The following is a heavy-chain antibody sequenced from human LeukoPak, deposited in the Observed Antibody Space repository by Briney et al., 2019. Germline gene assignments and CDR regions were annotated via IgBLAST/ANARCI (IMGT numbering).Heavy chain of an antibody. V-gene: IGHV3-30*03. CDR3: ARVLSGSWDWFDP. D-gene: IGHD3-22*01. CDR1: GSTFSSYG. Sequence: GGSLRLSCAASGSTFSSYGMHWVRQAPGKGLEWVAVISYDGSNKYYADSVKGRFTISRDNSKNTLYLQMNSLRAEDTAMYYCARVLSGSWDWFDPWGQGTLVTVSS. CDR2: ISYDGSNK. J-gene: IGHJ5*02.